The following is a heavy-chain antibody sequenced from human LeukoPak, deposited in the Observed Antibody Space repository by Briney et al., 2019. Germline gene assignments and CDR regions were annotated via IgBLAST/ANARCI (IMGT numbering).Heavy chain of an antibody. CDR1: GFTFSSYG. Sequence: GGSLRLSCAASGFTFSSYGMHWVRQAPGKGLEWVAVTSYDGSNKYYADSVKGRFTISRDNSKNTLYLQMNSLRAEDTAVYYCAIRGYYGSGSYYGFDYWGQGTLVTVSS. CDR3: AIRGYYGSGSYYGFDY. J-gene: IGHJ4*02. V-gene: IGHV3-30*03. CDR2: TSYDGSNK. D-gene: IGHD3-10*01.